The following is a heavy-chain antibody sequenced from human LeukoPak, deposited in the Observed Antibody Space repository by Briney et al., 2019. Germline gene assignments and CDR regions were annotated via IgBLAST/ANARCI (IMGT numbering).Heavy chain of an antibody. J-gene: IGHJ6*02. CDR3: AINDCSSTSCYAGGNHYYYYYGMDV. CDR2: IIPIFGTA. V-gene: IGHV1-69*13. CDR1: GYTFSGYY. Sequence: GASVKVSCKASGYTFSGYYIHWVRQAPGQGLEWMGGIIPIFGTANYAQKFQGRVTITADESTSTAYMELSSLRSEDTAVYYCAINDCSSTSCYAGGNHYYYYYGMDVWGQGTTVTVSS. D-gene: IGHD2-2*01.